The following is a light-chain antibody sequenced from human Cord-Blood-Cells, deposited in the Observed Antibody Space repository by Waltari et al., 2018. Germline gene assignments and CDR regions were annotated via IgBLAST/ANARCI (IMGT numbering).Light chain of an antibody. V-gene: IGLV3-19*01. Sequence: SSELTQDPAVSVALGQTVRITCQGDNLRSYYASWYQQKPGQATVLVIYGKNNRPSGIPDRFSGSSSGNTASLTITGAQAEDEADYYCNSRDSSGNHWVFGGGTKLTVL. J-gene: IGLJ3*02. CDR2: GKN. CDR3: NSRDSSGNHWV. CDR1: NLRSYY.